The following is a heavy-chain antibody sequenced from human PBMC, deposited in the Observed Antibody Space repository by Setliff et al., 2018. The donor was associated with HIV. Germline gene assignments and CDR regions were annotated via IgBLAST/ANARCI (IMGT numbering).Heavy chain of an antibody. CDR1: RFSFSSYA. CDR2: INLDGSGT. J-gene: IGHJ5*02. Sequence: GGSLRLSCAAARFSFSSYAMSWVRQRPGKGLEWVANINLDGSGTHYVDSVKGRFTISRDNAKNSLYLRLNSLRVDDTAVYYCVRDSARPGGITPPWGQGTLVTVSS. CDR3: VRDSARPGGITPP. V-gene: IGHV3-7*03. D-gene: IGHD3-16*01.